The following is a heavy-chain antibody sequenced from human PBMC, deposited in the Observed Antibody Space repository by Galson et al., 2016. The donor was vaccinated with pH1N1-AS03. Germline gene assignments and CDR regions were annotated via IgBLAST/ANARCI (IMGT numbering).Heavy chain of an antibody. CDR1: GYTFTSYY. CDR3: ARVSAGLTGYYYAMDV. D-gene: IGHD4/OR15-4a*01. Sequence: SGYTFTSYYIHWVRQAPGRGREWMGIINPSDGNTNYAQRFQGRVTMTRDTSTSTVYMELSSLRSDDTAVYYCARVSAGLTGYYYAMDVWGQGTTVTVSS. V-gene: IGHV1-46*01. CDR2: INPSDGNT. J-gene: IGHJ6*02.